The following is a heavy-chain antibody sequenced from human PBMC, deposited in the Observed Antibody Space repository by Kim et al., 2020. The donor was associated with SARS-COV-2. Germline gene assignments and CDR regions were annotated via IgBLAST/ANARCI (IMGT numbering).Heavy chain of an antibody. Sequence: GGSLGLSCAASGFTFSSYAMSWVRQAPGKGLEWVSAISGSGGSTYYADSVKGRFTISRDNSKNTLYLQMNSLRAEDTAVYYCAKDFSLLEDIVVVPAAPVDYWGQGTLVTVSS. CDR3: AKDFSLLEDIVVVPAAPVDY. V-gene: IGHV3-23*01. CDR2: ISGSGGST. D-gene: IGHD2-2*01. J-gene: IGHJ4*02. CDR1: GFTFSSYA.